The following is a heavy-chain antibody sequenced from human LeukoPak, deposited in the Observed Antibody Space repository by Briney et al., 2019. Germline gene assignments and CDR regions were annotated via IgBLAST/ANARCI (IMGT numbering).Heavy chain of an antibody. D-gene: IGHD6-19*01. CDR2: ISSSGGTI. Sequence: GGSLRLSCAASGFTFSSYEMNWVRQAPGKGLEWVSYISSSGGTIYYADSVKGRFTISRDNSKNTLYLQMNSLRAEDTAVYYCAKWHSSGWYDPVWFDPWGQGTLVTVSS. V-gene: IGHV3-48*03. CDR1: GFTFSSYE. J-gene: IGHJ5*02. CDR3: AKWHSSGWYDPVWFDP.